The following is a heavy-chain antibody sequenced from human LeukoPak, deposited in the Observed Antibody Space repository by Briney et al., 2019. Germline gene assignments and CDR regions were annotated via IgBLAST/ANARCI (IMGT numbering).Heavy chain of an antibody. D-gene: IGHD1-26*01. Sequence: ASVKVSCKASGYTFTSYGISWVRQAPGQGREWMGWISAYNGNTNYAQKLQGRVTMTTDTSTSTAYMELSRLRTDDTAVYYCARDRGGSYKGPFDYWGQGTLVTVSS. J-gene: IGHJ4*02. V-gene: IGHV1-18*01. CDR3: ARDRGGSYKGPFDY. CDR2: ISAYNGNT. CDR1: GYTFTSYG.